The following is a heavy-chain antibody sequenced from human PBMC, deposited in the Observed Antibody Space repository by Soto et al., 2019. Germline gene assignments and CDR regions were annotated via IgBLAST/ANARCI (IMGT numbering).Heavy chain of an antibody. V-gene: IGHV4-39*01. J-gene: IGHJ4*02. CDR2: IYYSGST. CDR3: ARLWEAAAGPSDDY. D-gene: IGHD6-13*01. CDR1: GGSISSSSYY. Sequence: QLQLQESGPGLVKPSETLSLTCTVSGGSISSSSYYWGWIRQPPGKGLEWIGSIYYSGSTYYNPSLKSRVTISVDTSKNQFSLKLSSVTAADTAVYYCARLWEAAAGPSDDYWGQGTLVTVSS.